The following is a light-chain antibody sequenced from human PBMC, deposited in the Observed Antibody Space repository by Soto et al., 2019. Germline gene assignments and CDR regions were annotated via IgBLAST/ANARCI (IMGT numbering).Light chain of an antibody. V-gene: IGLV3-21*02. J-gene: IGLJ1*01. Sequence: SYELTQPPSVSVAPGQTARLTCGGDNIGTKSVHWYQQKPGRAPVLVVYDDSDRPSGIPERFSGSNSGTTATLTISRVEAGDEADYYCQVWDSSSDHYVFGTGTKVTVL. CDR3: QVWDSSSDHYV. CDR2: DDS. CDR1: NIGTKS.